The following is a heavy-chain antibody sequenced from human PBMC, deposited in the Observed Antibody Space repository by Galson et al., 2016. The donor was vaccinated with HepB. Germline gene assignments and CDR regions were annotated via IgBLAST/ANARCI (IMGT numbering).Heavy chain of an antibody. V-gene: IGHV1-18*01. Sequence: SVKVSCKASGYNFRIFGITWVRQAPGQGLEWMGWIGAHNDRTNYAPKFQGRVTMTTDTSTSTAYVELRSLKSDDTAVYYCARAGAAVTTHFDLWGQGTPVAGSS. J-gene: IGHJ5*02. D-gene: IGHD4-17*01. CDR2: IGAHNDRT. CDR3: ARAGAAVTTHFDL. CDR1: GYNFRIFG.